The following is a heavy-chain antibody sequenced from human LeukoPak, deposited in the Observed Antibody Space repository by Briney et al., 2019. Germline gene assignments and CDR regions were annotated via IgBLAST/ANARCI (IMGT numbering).Heavy chain of an antibody. CDR1: GYTFTNYT. CDR3: ARDAVAGTHYFDY. D-gene: IGHD6-19*01. J-gene: IGHJ4*02. CDR2: INAGNGNT. V-gene: IGHV1-3*01. Sequence: GASVKVSCKASGYTFTNYTMHWVRQAPGQRLEWMGWINAGNGNTKYSQKLQGRVTMTTDTSTSTAYMELRSLRSDDTAVYYCARDAVAGTHYFDYWGQGTLVTVSS.